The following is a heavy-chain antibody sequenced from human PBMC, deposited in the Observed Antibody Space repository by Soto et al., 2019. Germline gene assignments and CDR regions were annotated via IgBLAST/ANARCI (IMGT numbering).Heavy chain of an antibody. D-gene: IGHD2-8*01. Sequence: GGSLRLSCAASGFTFSSYAMSWVRQAPGKGLEWVSAISGSGGSTYYADSVKGRFTISRDNSKNTLYLQMNSLRAEDTAVYYCAKVFLPHPGRCLDPWGQGTLVTVSS. CDR1: GFTFSSYA. CDR2: ISGSGGST. CDR3: AKVFLPHPGRCLDP. J-gene: IGHJ5*02. V-gene: IGHV3-23*01.